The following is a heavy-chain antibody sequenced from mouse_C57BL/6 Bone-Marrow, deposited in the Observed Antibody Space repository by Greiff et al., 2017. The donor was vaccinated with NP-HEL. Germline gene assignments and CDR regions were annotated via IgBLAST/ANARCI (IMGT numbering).Heavy chain of an antibody. Sequence: QVQLQQSGAELVKPGASVKMSCKASGYTFTSYWITWVKQRPGQGLEWIGDIYPGSGSTNYNEKFKSKATLTVDTSSSTAYMQLSSLTSEDSAVYYCARYDGYYRSMDYWGQGTSVTVSS. V-gene: IGHV1-55*01. D-gene: IGHD2-3*01. CDR3: ARYDGYYRSMDY. CDR1: GYTFTSYW. J-gene: IGHJ4*01. CDR2: IYPGSGST.